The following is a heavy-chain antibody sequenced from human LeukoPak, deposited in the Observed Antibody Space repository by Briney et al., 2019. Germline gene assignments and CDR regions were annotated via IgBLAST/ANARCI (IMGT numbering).Heavy chain of an antibody. D-gene: IGHD3-9*01. J-gene: IGHJ4*02. CDR3: AREPGGEYFDQPSLDY. CDR2: ISYDGSNK. V-gene: IGHV3-30*04. CDR1: GFTFSSYA. Sequence: GGSLRLSCAASGFTFSSYAMHWVRQAPGKGLEWVAVISYDGSNKYYADSVKGRFTISRDNSKNTLYLQMNSLRAEDTAVYYCAREPGGEYFDQPSLDYWGQGTLVTVSS.